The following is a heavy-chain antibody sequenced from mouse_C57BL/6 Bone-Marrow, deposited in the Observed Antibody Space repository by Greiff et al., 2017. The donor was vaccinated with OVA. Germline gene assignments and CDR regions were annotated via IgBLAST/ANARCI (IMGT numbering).Heavy chain of an antibody. CDR1: GYTFTSYW. CDR2: IYPGSGST. D-gene: IGHD2-4*01. Sequence: VQLQQPGAELVKPGASVKMSCKASGYTFTSYWITWVKQRPGQGLEWIGDIYPGSGSTNYNEKFKSKATLTVDTSSSTAYMQLSSLTSDDSAVDYCARGYDYCYWYFDVWGTGTTVTVSS. J-gene: IGHJ1*03. V-gene: IGHV1-55*01. CDR3: ARGYDYCYWYFDV.